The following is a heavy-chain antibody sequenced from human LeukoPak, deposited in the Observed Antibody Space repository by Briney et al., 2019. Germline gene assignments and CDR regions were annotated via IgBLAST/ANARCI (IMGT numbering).Heavy chain of an antibody. CDR3: ARDMTDWWFDP. Sequence: TLSLTCTVSGGSISSGGYYWSWIRQHPGKGLEWIGYIYYSGSTHYNPSLKSRVTISVDTSKNQFSLKLSSVTAADTAVYYCARDMTDWWFDPWGQGTLVTISS. V-gene: IGHV4-31*03. CDR2: IYYSGST. J-gene: IGHJ5*02. D-gene: IGHD3-9*01. CDR1: GGSISSGGYY.